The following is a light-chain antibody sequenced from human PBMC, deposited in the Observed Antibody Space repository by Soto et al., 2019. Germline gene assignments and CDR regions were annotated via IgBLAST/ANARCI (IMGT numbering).Light chain of an antibody. J-gene: IGKJ2*01. CDR3: QQYNNWPPYT. V-gene: IGKV3-15*01. Sequence: EIVMTQSPATLSVSPGDRATLSCTASQSVNSDLAWYQQKPGQSPRPLIYGASTRATGVPARFSGSGSGTEFTLTITSLQSEDFAIYYCQQYNNWPPYTFGQGTKVDIK. CDR2: GAS. CDR1: QSVNSD.